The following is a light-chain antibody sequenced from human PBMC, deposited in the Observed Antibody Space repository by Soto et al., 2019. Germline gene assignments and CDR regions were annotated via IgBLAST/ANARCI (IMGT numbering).Light chain of an antibody. J-gene: IGKJ1*01. Sequence: DIQTTQSPSTLSASVGDRVTITCRASQSISTWLAWYQQKPGKAPKFLIYDASTLESGVPARFRGSGYGTEFTLTISSLQPDDFATYYCQQYTSYLWTFGQGTKVDIK. CDR1: QSISTW. CDR2: DAS. CDR3: QQYTSYLWT. V-gene: IGKV1-5*01.